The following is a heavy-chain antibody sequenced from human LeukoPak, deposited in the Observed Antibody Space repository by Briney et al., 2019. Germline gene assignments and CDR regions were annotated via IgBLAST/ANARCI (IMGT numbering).Heavy chain of an antibody. V-gene: IGHV3-23*01. CDR1: GFTFSSYA. CDR2: ISGSGGST. CDR3: AEATRKVTTGAIDY. J-gene: IGHJ4*02. D-gene: IGHD4-17*01. Sequence: GGSLRLSCAASGFTFSSYAMSWVRQAPGKGLEWVSAISGSGGSTYYADSVKGRFTISRDNSKNTLYLQMNSLRAEDTAVYYCAEATRKVTTGAIDYWGQGTLVTVSS.